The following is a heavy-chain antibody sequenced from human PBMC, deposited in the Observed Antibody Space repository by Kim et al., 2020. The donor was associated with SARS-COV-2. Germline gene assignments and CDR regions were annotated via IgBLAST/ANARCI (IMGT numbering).Heavy chain of an antibody. D-gene: IGHD1-26*01. V-gene: IGHV3-48*01. CDR1: GFTFSSYS. CDR2: ISSSSSTI. Sequence: GGSLRLSCAASGFTFSSYSMNWVRQAPGKGLEWVSYISSSSSTIYYADSVTGRFTISRDNAKNSLYLQMNSLRAEDTAVAYCSSLGASVHYWGQRTLVT. CDR3: SSLGASVHY. J-gene: IGHJ4*02.